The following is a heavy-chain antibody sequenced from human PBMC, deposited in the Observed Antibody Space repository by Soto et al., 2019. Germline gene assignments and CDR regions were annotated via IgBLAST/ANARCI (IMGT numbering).Heavy chain of an antibody. Sequence: QVQLQESGPGLGKPSETLSLTCTVSGGSVSSGSYYWGWIRQPPGKGLEWIGYIYHSGSTNYNPSLKSRGTISVDTSKNQFSLSLTSVTAADTAVYYCARLSAAWFDPWGQGTLVTVAS. J-gene: IGHJ5*02. D-gene: IGHD6-19*01. CDR1: GGSVSSGSYY. V-gene: IGHV4-61*01. CDR3: ARLSAAWFDP. CDR2: IYHSGST.